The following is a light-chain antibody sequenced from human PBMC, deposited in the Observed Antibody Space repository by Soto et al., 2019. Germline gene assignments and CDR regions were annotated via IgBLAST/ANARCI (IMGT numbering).Light chain of an antibody. CDR1: QSVSSN. CDR3: QQYNNWPQIT. CDR2: GAS. V-gene: IGKV3-15*01. Sequence: EIVMTQSPATLSVSPGERATLSCRASQSVSSNLAWYQQKPGQAPRLLIYGASTRATRIPARFSGSGSGTEFTLTISSLQSEDFAVYYCQQYNNWPQITVGQGTRLEIK. J-gene: IGKJ5*01.